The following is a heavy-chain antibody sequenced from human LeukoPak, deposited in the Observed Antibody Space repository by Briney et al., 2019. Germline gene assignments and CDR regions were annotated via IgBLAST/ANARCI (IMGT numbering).Heavy chain of an antibody. CDR1: GFTFSSYG. V-gene: IGHV3-30*18. J-gene: IGHJ3*02. CDR2: ISYDGNNK. CDR3: AKDTRTTWAFDI. Sequence: GGSLRLSCAASGFTFSSYGMHWVRQAPGKGLEWVAVISYDGNNKYYADSVKGRFTISRDNSKNTLYLQMNSLRAEDTAVYYCAKDTRTTWAFDIWGQGTMVTVSS. D-gene: IGHD1-1*01.